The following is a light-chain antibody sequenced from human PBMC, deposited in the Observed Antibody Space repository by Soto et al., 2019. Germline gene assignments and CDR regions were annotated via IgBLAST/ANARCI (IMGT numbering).Light chain of an antibody. CDR3: SAYTTRSAV. CDR1: SSDVGGYHY. Sequence: QSVLTQPASVSGSPGQSITISCTGTSSDVGGYHYVSWYQQLPGKAPKLMIYEVTKRPSGVSNRFSGSKSDNTASLTISGLRAEDEADYYCSAYTTRSAVFGTGTKLTVL. V-gene: IGLV2-14*01. CDR2: EVT. J-gene: IGLJ1*01.